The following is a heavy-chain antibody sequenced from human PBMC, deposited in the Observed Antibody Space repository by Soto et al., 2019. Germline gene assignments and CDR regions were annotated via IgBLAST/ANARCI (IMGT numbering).Heavy chain of an antibody. CDR1: GYRFTSDW. D-gene: IGHD3-9*01. CDR3: ATCILHRNRCAY. Sequence: RWEALKSSCKGSGYRFTSDWIGWVRQMPGKGLEWMGIIYPGDSDTRYSPSFEGQVTISADKSNSTAYLQWSSLKASETAMYYFATCILHRNRCAYWGQGSLVTVSA. V-gene: IGHV5-51*01. J-gene: IGHJ1*01. CDR2: IYPGDSDT.